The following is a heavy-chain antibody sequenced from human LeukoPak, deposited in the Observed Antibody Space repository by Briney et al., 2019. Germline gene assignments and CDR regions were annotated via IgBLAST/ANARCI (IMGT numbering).Heavy chain of an antibody. CDR2: IYYSGST. V-gene: IGHV4-39*07. D-gene: IGHD6-6*01. Sequence: KPSETLSLTCTVSGGSISTSSYYWGWIRQPPGKGLEWIGSIYYSGSTYYNPSLKSRVTISVDTSKNQFSLKLSSVTAADTAVYYCARGIVFSISSVFPPFDYWGQGTLVSVSS. CDR1: GGSISTSSYY. CDR3: ARGIVFSISSVFPPFDY. J-gene: IGHJ4*02.